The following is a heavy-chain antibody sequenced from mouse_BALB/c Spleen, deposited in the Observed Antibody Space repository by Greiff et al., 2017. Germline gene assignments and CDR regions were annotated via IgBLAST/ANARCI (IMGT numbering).Heavy chain of an antibody. CDR1: GYTFTSYW. Sequence: VQLQQPGAELVGPGGSVKLSCKASGYTFTSYWMHWVKQRPEQGLEWIGKINPSSGGTNYKEKFKSRATLTVDKSSSTVYMQLSSLTSEDSAVYDCTRSGDYGSFDYWGQGTTLTVSS. V-gene: IGHV1-53*01. CDR3: TRSGDYGSFDY. J-gene: IGHJ2*01. CDR2: INPSSGGT. D-gene: IGHD1-2*01.